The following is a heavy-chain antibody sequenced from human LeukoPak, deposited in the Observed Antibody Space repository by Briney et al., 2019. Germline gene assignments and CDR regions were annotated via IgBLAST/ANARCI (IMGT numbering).Heavy chain of an antibody. V-gene: IGHV3-7*01. CDR1: GFTFSSYW. CDR2: IKQDGSEK. Sequence: GGSLRLSCAASGFTFSSYWMSWVRQAPGKGLEWVANIKQDGSEKYYVDSVKGRFTISRDNAKNSLYLQMNSLRAEDMAVYYCARVRGFATVNDYSNPGRYWGQGTLVTVSS. J-gene: IGHJ4*02. D-gene: IGHD4-11*01. CDR3: ARVRGFATVNDYSNPGRY.